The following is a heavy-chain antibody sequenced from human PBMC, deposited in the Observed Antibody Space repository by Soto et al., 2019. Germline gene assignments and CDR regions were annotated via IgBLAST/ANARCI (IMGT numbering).Heavy chain of an antibody. V-gene: IGHV3-11*04. Sequence: QVQLVVSGGGLVKPGGSLRISCAASGFIFRDYEMSWVRQVPGKGLEWISHVTADGFTKKDADSVRGRFTISRDNSKSSLFLQMDNLRVEDTALYYCARNPHLAWDRPTFFDSWGPGTLVTVSS. D-gene: IGHD1-26*01. CDR2: VTADGFTK. CDR3: ARNPHLAWDRPTFFDS. CDR1: GFIFRDYE. J-gene: IGHJ4*02.